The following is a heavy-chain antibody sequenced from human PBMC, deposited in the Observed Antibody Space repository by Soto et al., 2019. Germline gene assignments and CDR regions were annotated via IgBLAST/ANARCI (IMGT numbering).Heavy chain of an antibody. Sequence: SETLSLTCTVSGASITSYYWSWIRQSSGKGLEWIGYIHYSGSTNYNPSLESRVTMSIDTSESQFSLRLRSVTAADTAVYYCASLDYYYSLDVWGRGTAVTVSS. V-gene: IGHV4-59*12. CDR1: GASITSYY. CDR3: ASLDYYYSLDV. J-gene: IGHJ6*04. CDR2: IHYSGST.